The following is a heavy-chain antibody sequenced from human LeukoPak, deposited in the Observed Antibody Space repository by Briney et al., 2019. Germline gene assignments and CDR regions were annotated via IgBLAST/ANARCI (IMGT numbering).Heavy chain of an antibody. CDR3: ARSGNILTGYYSP. J-gene: IGHJ5*02. D-gene: IGHD3-9*01. Sequence: SETLSLTCTVSGDSISSYYWSWIRQPPGKGLEWIGYIYYSGSTNYNPSLKSRVSISVDTSKNQFSLKLSSVTAADTAVYYCARSGNILTGYYSPWGQGTLVTVSS. CDR2: IYYSGST. CDR1: GDSISSYY. V-gene: IGHV4-59*01.